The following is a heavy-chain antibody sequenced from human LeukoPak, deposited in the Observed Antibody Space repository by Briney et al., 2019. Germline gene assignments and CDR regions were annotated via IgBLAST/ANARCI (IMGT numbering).Heavy chain of an antibody. J-gene: IGHJ4*02. D-gene: IGHD4-17*01. V-gene: IGHV4-4*07. Sequence: PSETLSLTCTVSGDSISTYSWNWIRQPAGRGLEWLGRLYATATTNYNPSLKSRVTVSVDTSKNQFSLKLSPVTAADTAMYYCATGDISFDNWGQGTLVTVSS. CDR1: GDSISTYS. CDR3: ATGDISFDN. CDR2: LYATATT.